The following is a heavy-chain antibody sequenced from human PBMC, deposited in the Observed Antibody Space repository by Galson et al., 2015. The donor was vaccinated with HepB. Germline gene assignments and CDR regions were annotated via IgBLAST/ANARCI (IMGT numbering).Heavy chain of an antibody. CDR2: INTNTGNP. V-gene: IGHV7-4-1*02. D-gene: IGHD6-6*01. Sequence: SVKVSCKASGYTFTSYAMNWVRQAPGQRLEWMGWINTNTGNPTYAQGFTGRFVFSLDTSVSTAYLQISSLKAEDTAVYYCARGTREAARPEGYYYYYYMDVWGKGTTVTVSS. CDR1: GYTFTSYA. CDR3: ARGTREAARPEGYYYYYYMDV. J-gene: IGHJ6*03.